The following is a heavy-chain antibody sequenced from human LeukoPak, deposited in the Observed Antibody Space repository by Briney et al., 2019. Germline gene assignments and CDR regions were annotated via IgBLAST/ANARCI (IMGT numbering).Heavy chain of an antibody. J-gene: IGHJ4*02. CDR1: GFSFSSSA. Sequence: GGSLRLSCAASGFSFSSSAMTWVRRAPGKGLEWVSGISGSASRTDYAGSVKGRFTISRDSSKNTLYLQMNSLRAEDTAFYYCAKREPSGYSSYWGQGTLVTVSS. V-gene: IGHV3-23*01. D-gene: IGHD6-13*01. CDR2: ISGSASRT. CDR3: AKREPSGYSSY.